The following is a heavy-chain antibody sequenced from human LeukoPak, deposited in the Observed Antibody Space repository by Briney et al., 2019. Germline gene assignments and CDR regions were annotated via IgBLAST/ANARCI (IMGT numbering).Heavy chain of an antibody. CDR3: AGDSGSYGVFDY. J-gene: IGHJ4*02. CDR1: GGSFSGYY. Sequence: SETLSLTCAVYGGSFSGYYWSWIRQPPGKGLEWIGEINHSGSTNYNPSLKSRVTISVDTSKNQFSLKLSSVTAADTAVYYCAGDSGSYGVFDYWGQGTLVTVSS. CDR2: INHSGST. V-gene: IGHV4-34*01. D-gene: IGHD1-26*01.